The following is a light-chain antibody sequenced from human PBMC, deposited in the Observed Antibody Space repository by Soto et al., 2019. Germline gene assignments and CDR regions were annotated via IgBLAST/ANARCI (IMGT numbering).Light chain of an antibody. V-gene: IGKV3-20*01. CDR3: QHYVERSPIT. CDR1: QSFSSR. Sequence: EIVMTQSPATLSVSPGEGATLSCRASQSFSSRLAWYQQKPGQAPRLLISGASSRATGIPDRFSGSGSGTDFTLTISRLEPEDFALYYCQHYVERSPITFGQGTRLEIK. J-gene: IGKJ5*01. CDR2: GAS.